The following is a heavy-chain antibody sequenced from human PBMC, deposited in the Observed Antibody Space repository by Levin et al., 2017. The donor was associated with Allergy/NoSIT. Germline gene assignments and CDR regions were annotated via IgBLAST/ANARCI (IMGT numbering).Heavy chain of an antibody. Sequence: GGSLRLSCAASGFTFSSYSMNWVRQAPGKGLEWVSYISSSSSTIYYADSVKGRFTISRDNAKNSLYLQMNSLRAEDTAVYYCARLGAAPDPDYWGQGTLVTVSS. J-gene: IGHJ4*02. CDR2: ISSSSSTI. CDR3: ARLGAAPDPDY. V-gene: IGHV3-48*01. D-gene: IGHD6-13*01. CDR1: GFTFSSYS.